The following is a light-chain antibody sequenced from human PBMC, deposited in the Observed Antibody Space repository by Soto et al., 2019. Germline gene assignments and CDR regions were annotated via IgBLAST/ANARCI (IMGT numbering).Light chain of an antibody. V-gene: IGLV2-11*01. CDR3: CSYAGGYTYL. CDR1: GNDVGAYNY. J-gene: IGLJ1*01. Sequence: QSALTQPRSVSGSPGQSVTISCTGTGNDVGAYNYVSWYQQHPGRPPKLMIYDVXXXXXXXXXXXXXXXSGNTASLAISGLQAEDEADYFCCSYAGGYTYLFGTGTKVTVL. CDR2: DVX.